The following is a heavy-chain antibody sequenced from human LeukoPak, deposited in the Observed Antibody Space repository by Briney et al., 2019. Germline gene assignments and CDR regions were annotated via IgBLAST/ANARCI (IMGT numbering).Heavy chain of an antibody. Sequence: GASVKVSCKASGYTFTGYYMHWVRQAPGQGLEWMGWINPNSGGTNYAQKFQGRVTMTRDTSISTAYMELSRLRSDDTAVYYCARKPWYSSGWYADYWGQGTPVTVSS. D-gene: IGHD6-19*01. CDR1: GYTFTGYY. V-gene: IGHV1-2*02. J-gene: IGHJ4*02. CDR3: ARKPWYSSGWYADY. CDR2: INPNSGGT.